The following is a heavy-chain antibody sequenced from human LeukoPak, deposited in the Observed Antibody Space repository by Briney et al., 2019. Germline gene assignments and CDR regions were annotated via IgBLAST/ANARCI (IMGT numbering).Heavy chain of an antibody. CDR3: AKDPRVDCSGGSCYYFDY. J-gene: IGHJ4*02. CDR1: GFSFSSYA. V-gene: IGHV3-23*01. Sequence: PGGSLRLSCTASGFSFSSYAVSWVRQAPGKGLEWVSAISGSGFNTYYADSVKGRFTISRDNSKNTLYLQMNSLRAEDTAVYYCAKDPRVDCSGGSCYYFDYWGQGTLVTVSS. CDR2: ISGSGFNT. D-gene: IGHD2-15*01.